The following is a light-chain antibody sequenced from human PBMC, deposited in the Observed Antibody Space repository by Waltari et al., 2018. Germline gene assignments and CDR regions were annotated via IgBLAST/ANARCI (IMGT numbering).Light chain of an antibody. J-gene: IGKJ3*01. CDR1: QGISNF. V-gene: IGKV1-27*01. Sequence: DIQMTQSPSSLSASVGDSVTITCRASQGISNFLAWYQQKPQKVPTLLIYAASTLQSGVPSRFSGSGSGTDFTLTISSLQPEDVATYYCQKYNSVPFTFGPGTKVHIK. CDR3: QKYNSVPFT. CDR2: AAS.